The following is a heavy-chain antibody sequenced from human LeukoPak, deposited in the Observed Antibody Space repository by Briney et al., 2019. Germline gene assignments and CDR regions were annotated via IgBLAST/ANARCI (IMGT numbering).Heavy chain of an antibody. CDR2: ISYDGNFE. CDR3: AKDLEGRQWLAADY. CDR1: GFTFRTYS. Sequence: GGSLRLSCAASGFTFRTYSMHWVRQAPGKGLEWVAVISYDGNFEDYADSLKGRFTISRDNSKNTLYLQMSSLRAEDTAVYHCAKDLEGRQWLAADYWGQGTLVTVSS. D-gene: IGHD6-19*01. V-gene: IGHV3-30*18. J-gene: IGHJ4*02.